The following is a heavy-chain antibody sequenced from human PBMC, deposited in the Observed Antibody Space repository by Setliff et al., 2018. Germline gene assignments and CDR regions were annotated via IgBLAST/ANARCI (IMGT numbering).Heavy chain of an antibody. CDR2: INHSGST. CDR1: GGSFSGYY. CDR3: ARGLGHYYGSGTRQRWFDP. J-gene: IGHJ5*02. D-gene: IGHD3-10*01. V-gene: IGHV4-34*01. Sequence: PSETLSLTCAVYGGSFSGYYWSWIRQPPGKGLEWIGEINHSGSTNYNPSLKSRVTISVDTSKNQFSLKLSSVTAADTAVYYCARGLGHYYGSGTRQRWFDPWGQGTLVTVSS.